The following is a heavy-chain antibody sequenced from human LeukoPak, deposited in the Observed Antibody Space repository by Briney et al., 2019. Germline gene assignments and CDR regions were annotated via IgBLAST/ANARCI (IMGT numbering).Heavy chain of an antibody. CDR2: LYYSGSH. CDR1: GGSISSSSYY. D-gene: IGHD6-13*01. Sequence: PSETLSLTCTVSGGSISSSSYYWGRLPQPPGKGLEWIGSLYYSGSHYHNPSRKRRVTISVDTSKNHFSLALRSVPAADASVYSCSLYRSSWYEAKAGFDYWGQGTLVTVSS. CDR3: SLYRSSWYEAKAGFDY. V-gene: IGHV4-39*01. J-gene: IGHJ4*02.